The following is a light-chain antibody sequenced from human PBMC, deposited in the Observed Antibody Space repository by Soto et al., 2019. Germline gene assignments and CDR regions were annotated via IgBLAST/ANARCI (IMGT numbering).Light chain of an antibody. V-gene: IGLV2-14*01. Sequence: QSALTQPASVSGSPGQSITISCTGTSSDVGGYNYVSWYQQHPGKAPKLMIYAVSNRPSGVSDRFSGSKSGNTASLAISGLQAEDEAEYYCTSYTSRNSRVVFGGGTQLTVL. CDR1: SSDVGGYNY. CDR2: AVS. J-gene: IGLJ2*01. CDR3: TSYTSRNSRVV.